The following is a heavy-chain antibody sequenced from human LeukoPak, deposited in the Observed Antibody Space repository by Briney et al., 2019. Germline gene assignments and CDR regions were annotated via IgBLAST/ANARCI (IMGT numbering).Heavy chain of an antibody. CDR2: INHSGST. Sequence: PSETLSLTCTVSGGSISSSSYYWGWIRQPPGKGLEWIGEINHSGSTNYNPSLKSRVTISVDTSKNQFSLKLSSVTAADTAVYYCARGLGGQLWFSPGNYYYYMDVWGKGTTVTVSS. V-gene: IGHV4-39*07. CDR1: GGSISSSSYY. J-gene: IGHJ6*03. CDR3: ARGLGGQLWFSPGNYYYYMDV. D-gene: IGHD5-18*01.